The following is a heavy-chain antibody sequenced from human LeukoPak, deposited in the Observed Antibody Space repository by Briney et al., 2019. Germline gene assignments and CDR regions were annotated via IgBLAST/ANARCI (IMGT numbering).Heavy chain of an antibody. V-gene: IGHV4-61*02. D-gene: IGHD3-10*01. CDR1: GGSISSGSYY. J-gene: IGHJ4*02. CDR2: IYTSGST. Sequence: SETLSLTCTVSGGSISSGSYYWSWIRQPAGKGLEWIGRIYTSGSTNYNPSLKTRVTISVDTSKNQFSLKLSSVTAADTAVYYCASELAGIFDYWGQGTLVTVSS. CDR3: ASELAGIFDY.